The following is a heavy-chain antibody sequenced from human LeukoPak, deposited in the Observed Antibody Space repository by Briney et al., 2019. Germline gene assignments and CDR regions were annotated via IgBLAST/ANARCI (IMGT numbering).Heavy chain of an antibody. D-gene: IGHD5-18*01. V-gene: IGHV4-38-2*02. Sequence: TSETLSLTCAVSDYSISSGYNWGWIRQPPGKGLEWIGSIYHSGSTYYNPSLKSRVTVSIDRSKNQFSLKLSSVTAADTAVYYCARDPGYARWFDPWGQGTLVTVSS. CDR3: ARDPGYARWFDP. J-gene: IGHJ5*02. CDR2: IYHSGST. CDR1: DYSISSGYN.